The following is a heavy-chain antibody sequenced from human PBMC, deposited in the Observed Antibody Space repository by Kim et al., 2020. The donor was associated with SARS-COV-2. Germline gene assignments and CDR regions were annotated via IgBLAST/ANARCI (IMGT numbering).Heavy chain of an antibody. D-gene: IGHD1-26*01. J-gene: IGHJ6*02. Sequence: LKSRVTISIDTSKNQFSLKLSSVTAADPAVYYCARLGPDGTYYHYYYGMDVWGQGTTVTVSS. V-gene: IGHV4-59*08. CDR3: ARLGPDGTYYHYYYGMDV.